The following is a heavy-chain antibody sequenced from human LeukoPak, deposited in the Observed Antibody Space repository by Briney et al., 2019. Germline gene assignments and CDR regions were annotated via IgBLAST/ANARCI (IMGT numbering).Heavy chain of an antibody. V-gene: IGHV1-8*01. CDR3: ARAWDYYDTHWFDP. D-gene: IGHD3-22*01. CDR1: GYTFTSYD. CDR2: MNPNSGNT. J-gene: IGHJ5*02. Sequence: ASVKVSCKASGYTFTSYDINWVRQATGQGLEWMGWMNPNSGNTGYAQKFQGRVTMTRNTSISTAYMELSSLRSEDTAVYYCARAWDYYDTHWFDPWGQGTLVTVSS.